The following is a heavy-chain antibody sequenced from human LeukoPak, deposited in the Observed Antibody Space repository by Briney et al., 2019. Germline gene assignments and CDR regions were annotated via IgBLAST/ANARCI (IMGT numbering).Heavy chain of an antibody. Sequence: GGSLRLSCAASGFTVSSNYMSWVRQAPGKGLEWVSSLSASGSSTSYADSVKGRVTISRDNSKNTLYLQMNSLRADDTAVYYCAKGSLSGDYIPAIDNYFDHWGQGTLVTVSS. CDR1: GFTVSSNY. J-gene: IGHJ4*02. D-gene: IGHD4-17*01. CDR2: LSASGSST. CDR3: AKGSLSGDYIPAIDNYFDH. V-gene: IGHV3-23*01.